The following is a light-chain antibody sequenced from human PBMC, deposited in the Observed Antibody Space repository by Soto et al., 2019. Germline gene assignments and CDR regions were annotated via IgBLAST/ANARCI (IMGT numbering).Light chain of an antibody. J-gene: IGKJ2*01. CDR3: QQYNSFPYT. V-gene: IGKV1-5*03. CDR1: QSISNW. CDR2: KAS. Sequence: DIQMTQSPSTLSASVGDRVIITCRTSQSISNWLAWYQQKPGKAPKVLIYKASSLESGVPSRFSGSGSGTEFTLTISSLQPDDFATYHCQQYNSFPYTFGQGTKLEI.